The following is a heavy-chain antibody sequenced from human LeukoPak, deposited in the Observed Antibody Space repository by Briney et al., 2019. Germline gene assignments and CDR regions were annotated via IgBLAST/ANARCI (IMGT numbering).Heavy chain of an antibody. CDR1: GGSISSYY. V-gene: IGHV4-59*01. Sequence: KASETLSLTCTVSGGSISSYYWSWIRQPPGKGLEWIGYIYYSGSTNYNPSLKSRVTISVDTSKNQFSLKLSSVTAADTAVYYCARDRGFLGRDAFDIWGQGTMVTVSS. CDR3: ARDRGFLGRDAFDI. D-gene: IGHD3-3*01. CDR2: IYYSGST. J-gene: IGHJ3*02.